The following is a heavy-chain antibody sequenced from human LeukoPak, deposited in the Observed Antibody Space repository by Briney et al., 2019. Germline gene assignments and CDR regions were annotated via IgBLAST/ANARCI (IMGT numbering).Heavy chain of an antibody. CDR2: IYYSGST. D-gene: IGHD5-18*01. CDR3: ARDRGYSYGRPYYFDY. CDR1: GGSISSGDYY. V-gene: IGHV4-30-4*01. J-gene: IGHJ4*02. Sequence: SETLSLTCTVSGGSISSGDYYWSWIRQPPGKGLEWTGYIYYSGSTYYNPSLKSRVTISVDTSKNQFSLKLSSVTAADTAVYYCARDRGYSYGRPYYFDYWGQGTLVTVSS.